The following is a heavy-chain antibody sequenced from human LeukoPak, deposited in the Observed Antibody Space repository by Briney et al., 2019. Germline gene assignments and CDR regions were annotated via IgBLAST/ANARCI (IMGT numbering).Heavy chain of an antibody. CDR2: IIPIFGTA. CDR3: ARHLDIVATTLIDY. D-gene: IGHD5-12*01. V-gene: IGHV1-69*06. Sequence: SVKVSCKASVGTFSSYAISWVRQAPGQGLEWMGRIIPIFGTANYSQKFQGKVTIPADKSTSTAYMELSSLRSEDTAVYYCARHLDIVATTLIDYWGQGTLVTVSS. CDR1: VGTFSSYA. J-gene: IGHJ4*02.